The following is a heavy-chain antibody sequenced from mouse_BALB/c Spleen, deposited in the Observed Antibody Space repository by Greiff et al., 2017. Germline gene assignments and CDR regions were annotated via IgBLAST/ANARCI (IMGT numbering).Heavy chain of an antibody. Sequence: VKLMESGPGLVAPSQSLSITCTVSGFSLTSYGVHWVRQPPGKGLEWLGVIWAGGSTNYNSALMSRLSISKDNSKSQVFLKMNSLQTDDTAMYYCARDYYGSSYLYYFDYWGQGTTLTVSS. J-gene: IGHJ2*01. D-gene: IGHD1-1*01. CDR1: GFSLTSYG. CDR2: IWAGGST. CDR3: ARDYYGSSYLYYFDY. V-gene: IGHV2-9*02.